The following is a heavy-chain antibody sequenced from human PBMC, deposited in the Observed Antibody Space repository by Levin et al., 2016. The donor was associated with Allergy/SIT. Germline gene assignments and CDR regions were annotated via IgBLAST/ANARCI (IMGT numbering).Heavy chain of an antibody. D-gene: IGHD6-13*01. V-gene: IGHV4-39*01. CDR3: ARLFVVLGSSWYFDY. J-gene: IGHJ4*02. CDR2: IYYSGST. Sequence: WIRQPPGKGLEWIGSIYYSGSTYYNPSLKSRVTISVDTSKNQFSLKLSSVTAADTAVYYCARLFVVLGSSWYFDYWGQGTLVTVSS.